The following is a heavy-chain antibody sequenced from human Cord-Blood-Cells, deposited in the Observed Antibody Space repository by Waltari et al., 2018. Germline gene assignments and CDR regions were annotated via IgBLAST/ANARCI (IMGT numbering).Heavy chain of an antibody. D-gene: IGHD7-27*01. CDR3: ARPTGGPWYFDL. CDR2: INPNSGGT. CDR1: GYTFTGSH. V-gene: IGHV1-2*02. Sequence: QVQLVQSGAEVKKPGASVQDPCRASGYTFTGSHLHWRRQAPGQGLEWMGWINPNSGGTNYAQKFQGRVTMTRDTSISTAYMELSRLRSDDTAVYYCARPTGGPWYFDLWGRGTLVTVSS. J-gene: IGHJ2*01.